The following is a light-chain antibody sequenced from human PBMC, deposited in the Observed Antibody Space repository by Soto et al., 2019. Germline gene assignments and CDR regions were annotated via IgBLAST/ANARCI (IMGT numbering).Light chain of an antibody. Sequence: EIVMTQSPATLSVSPGERVTFSCRASQSVTTKLAWYQQKPGQAPRLVIFGASSRATGIPARFSGSGSGTEFTLTISSLQSEDFAVYYCHQYNDWPRTFGQGTKVDI. CDR2: GAS. CDR1: QSVTTK. V-gene: IGKV3-15*01. J-gene: IGKJ1*01. CDR3: HQYNDWPRT.